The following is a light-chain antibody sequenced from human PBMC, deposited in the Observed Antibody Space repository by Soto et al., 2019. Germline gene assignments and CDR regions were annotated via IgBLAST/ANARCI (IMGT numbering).Light chain of an antibody. V-gene: IGKV3-15*01. CDR3: QQYNNWPPCT. J-gene: IGKJ2*02. CDR2: GAS. Sequence: EIVMTQSPATLSVSPGERATLSCRASQSVSSNFAWYQQKPGQAPRLLIYGASTRATGIPARFSGSGSGTEFTLTISSLQSEEFAVYYCQQYNNWPPCTFGQGTKLEIK. CDR1: QSVSSN.